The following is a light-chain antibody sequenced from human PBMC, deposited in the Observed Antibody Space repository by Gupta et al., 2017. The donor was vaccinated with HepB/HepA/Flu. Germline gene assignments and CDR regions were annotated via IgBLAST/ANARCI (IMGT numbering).Light chain of an antibody. CDR1: ALPKQY. V-gene: IGLV3-25*03. J-gene: IGLJ1*01. CDR3: QSADITCTHQV. CDR2: KDT. Sequence: SYELTQPPSMSVSPGQTARITCSGDALPKQYAYWFQQTAGQAPVMLIFKDTERASGIPDRFSGSSSGTTVTLTITEVQAEDEADYYCQSADITCTHQVFGAGTKVTVL.